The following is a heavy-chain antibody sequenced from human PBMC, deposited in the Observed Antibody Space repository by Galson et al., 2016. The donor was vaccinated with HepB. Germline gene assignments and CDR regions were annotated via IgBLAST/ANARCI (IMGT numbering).Heavy chain of an antibody. CDR3: AKRVSSSKYFDY. Sequence: SLRLSCAASGFTFSDYAMGWVRQAPGRGLEWVSGISGLGSNTYYADSVKGRVTISRDNSKNTLYLQINSLRAEDTAVYYCAKRVSSSKYFDYWGQGTLVTVSS. CDR2: ISGLGSNT. CDR1: GFTFSDYA. J-gene: IGHJ4*02. D-gene: IGHD2-2*01. V-gene: IGHV3-23*01.